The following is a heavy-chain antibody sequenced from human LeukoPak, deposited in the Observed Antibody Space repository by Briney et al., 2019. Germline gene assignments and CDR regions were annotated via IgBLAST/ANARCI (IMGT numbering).Heavy chain of an antibody. CDR3: ARHFRRDYPDSGSSQYFHYIDV. Sequence: SETLSLTCAVSGGSMNDHYWSWIRQTPGTTLEWIGYIYATGNTNYSPSLKGRVTISLDTSKNHFSLRLRSVTAADTALYYCARHFRRDYPDSGSSQYFHYIDVWGKGTTVVASS. V-gene: IGHV4-4*09. D-gene: IGHD3-10*01. J-gene: IGHJ6*03. CDR1: GGSMNDHY. CDR2: IYATGNT.